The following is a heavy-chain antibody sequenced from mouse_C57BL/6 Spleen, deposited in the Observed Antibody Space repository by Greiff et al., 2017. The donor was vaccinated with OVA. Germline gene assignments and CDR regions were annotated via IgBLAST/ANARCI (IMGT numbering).Heavy chain of an antibody. V-gene: IGHV1-50*01. CDR1: GYTFTSYW. CDR2: IDPSDSYT. CDR3: ARLGDGYYLFAY. Sequence: QVQLQQPGAELVKPGASVKLSCKASGYTFTSYWMQWVKQRPGQGLEWIGEIDPSDSYTNYNQKFKGKATLTVDTSSSTAYMQLSSLTSEDSAVYYCARLGDGYYLFAYWGQGTLVTVSA. J-gene: IGHJ3*01. D-gene: IGHD2-3*01.